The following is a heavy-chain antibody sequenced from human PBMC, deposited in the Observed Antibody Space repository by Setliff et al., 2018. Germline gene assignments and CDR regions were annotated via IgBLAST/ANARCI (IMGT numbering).Heavy chain of an antibody. CDR1: GGSFSTYF. CDR2: ISHSGSA. J-gene: IGHJ3*02. V-gene: IGHV4-34*01. D-gene: IGHD2-2*01. Sequence: SETLSLTCTVYGGSFSTYFWSWIRQPPGKGLEWIGEISHSGSANYNPSLKSRVTMSVDTSKNHFSLILRSVTAADTAVYYCARGRMRGSCSGPSCTYDPFDIWGQGTPVTVSS. CDR3: ARGRMRGSCSGPSCTYDPFDI.